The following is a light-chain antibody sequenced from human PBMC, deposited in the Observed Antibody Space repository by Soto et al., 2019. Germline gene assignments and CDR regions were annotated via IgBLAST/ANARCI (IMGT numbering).Light chain of an antibody. CDR1: QSISSW. CDR2: DAS. CDR3: QQYNSYWT. Sequence: DIQMTQSPSTLSASVGDRVTITCRASQSISSWLAWYQQKPGKAPKLLIYDASCLERGVPSRFSGSGAGTEFNHTISSLQPDDFATYYCQQYNSYWTFGQGTKVEIK. J-gene: IGKJ1*01. V-gene: IGKV1-5*01.